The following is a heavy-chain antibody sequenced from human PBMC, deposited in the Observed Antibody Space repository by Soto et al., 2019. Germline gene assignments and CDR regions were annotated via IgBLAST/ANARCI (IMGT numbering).Heavy chain of an antibody. Sequence: SETLSLTCSVSGGSITTSSYYWGWIRQPPGGGLEWIGSFYHSGSTYYNSSLKSLVNIFVDTSKNQFSLKLRSVTAADTAVYYCATMGTPATGLYYFDYWGQGTLVTVSS. CDR3: ATMGTPATGLYYFDY. CDR2: FYHSGST. D-gene: IGHD1-7*01. CDR1: GGSITTSSYY. J-gene: IGHJ4*02. V-gene: IGHV4-39*01.